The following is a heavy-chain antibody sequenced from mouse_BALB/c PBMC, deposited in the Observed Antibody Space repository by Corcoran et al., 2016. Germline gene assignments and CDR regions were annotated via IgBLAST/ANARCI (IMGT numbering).Heavy chain of an antibody. CDR2: IDPANGNT. J-gene: IGHJ3*01. CDR1: GFNIKDTY. V-gene: IGHV14-3*02. CDR3: ASLRLRSY. Sequence: EVQLQQSGAELVKPGASVKLSCTASGFNIKDTYKHWVKQRPEQGLGWIGRIDPANGNTKYDPKFQGKATITADTSSNTAYLQLSSLTSEDTAVYYCASLRLRSYWGQGTLVTVSA. D-gene: IGHD1-2*01.